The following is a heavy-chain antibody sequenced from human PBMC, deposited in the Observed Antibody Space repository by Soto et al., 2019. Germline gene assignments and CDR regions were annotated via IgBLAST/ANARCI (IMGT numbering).Heavy chain of an antibody. CDR2: IIPISGTA. J-gene: IGHJ4*02. D-gene: IGHD2-2*02. Sequence: QVQLVQSGAEVKKPGSSVKVSCKATGGTFSHQAISWVRQAPGQGLEWMGGIIPISGTANYAQKFQGRVTIPADESTNTAYMYLGSLRSEDTAVYYCARGGYCSTTSCYTGEDYWGQGTLVTVSS. CDR3: ARGGYCSTTSCYTGEDY. V-gene: IGHV1-69*01. CDR1: GGTFSHQA.